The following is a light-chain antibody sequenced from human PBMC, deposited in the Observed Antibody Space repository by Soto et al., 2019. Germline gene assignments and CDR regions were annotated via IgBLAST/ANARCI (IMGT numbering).Light chain of an antibody. CDR3: MQALQAPLT. CDR1: QSLLHTDGYMR. Sequence: ILMTQSPLSLPVTPGEPASISCRSSQSLLHTDGYMRLGWFLHRPGHPPQLLIYLGSSPASGVPDRFSGSGSRTDFTLNISRVEAEDVGVYYCMQALQAPLTFGGGTKV. J-gene: IGKJ4*01. CDR2: LGS. V-gene: IGKV2-28*01.